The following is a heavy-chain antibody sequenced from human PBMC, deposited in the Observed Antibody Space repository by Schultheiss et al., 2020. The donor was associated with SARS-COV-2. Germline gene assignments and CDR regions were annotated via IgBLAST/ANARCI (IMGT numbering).Heavy chain of an antibody. D-gene: IGHD4-17*01. CDR1: GFTFSSYA. J-gene: IGHJ6*02. V-gene: IGHV3-30*01. CDR3: ARADYGDYVGYYYYGMDV. Sequence: GGSLRLSCAASGFTFSSYAMHWVRQAPGKGLEWVAVISYDGSNKYYADSVKGRFTISRDNSKNTLYLQMNSLRAEDTAVYYCARADYGDYVGYYYYGMDVWGQGTTVTVSS. CDR2: ISYDGSNK.